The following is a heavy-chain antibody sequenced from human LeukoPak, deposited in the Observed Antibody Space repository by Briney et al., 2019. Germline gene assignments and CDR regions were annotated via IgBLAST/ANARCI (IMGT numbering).Heavy chain of an antibody. J-gene: IGHJ4*02. CDR1: GGSISNYY. V-gene: IGHV4-59*08. Sequence: ASEALSLTCTVSGGSISNYYWNWIRQPAGKGREWIGYINYSGGTNYDPSLKSRVTISLDTSKNQFSLKLSSVTAADTAVYYCARYDSSGYYFDYWGQGTLVTVSS. CDR2: INYSGGT. D-gene: IGHD3-22*01. CDR3: ARYDSSGYYFDY.